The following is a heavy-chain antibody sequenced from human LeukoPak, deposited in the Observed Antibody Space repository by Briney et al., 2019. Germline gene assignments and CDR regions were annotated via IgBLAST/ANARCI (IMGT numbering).Heavy chain of an antibody. CDR3: AGDQEGFDY. V-gene: IGHV1-2*06. CDR2: INPNNGGT. CDR1: GYTFTGYY. Sequence: GASVKVSCKASGYTFTGYYIHWVRQAPGQGLEWMGRINPNNGGTNYAQKFQGRVTMTRDMSMSTAYMELSRLRSDDTAVYYCAGDQEGFDYWGQGTLVTVSS. J-gene: IGHJ4*02.